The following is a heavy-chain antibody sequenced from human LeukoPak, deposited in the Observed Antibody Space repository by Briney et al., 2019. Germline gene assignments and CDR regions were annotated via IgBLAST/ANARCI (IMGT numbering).Heavy chain of an antibody. J-gene: IGHJ4*02. D-gene: IGHD5-18*01. Sequence: SGGSLRLSCAASGFTVSSNYMSWVRQAPGKGLEWVSVIYSGGSTYYADSVKGRFTISRDNSKNTLYLQMNSLRAEDTAVYYCASTPGYSYGWVYFDYWGQGTLVTVSS. CDR2: IYSGGST. CDR3: ASTPGYSYGWVYFDY. V-gene: IGHV3-66*01. CDR1: GFTVSSNY.